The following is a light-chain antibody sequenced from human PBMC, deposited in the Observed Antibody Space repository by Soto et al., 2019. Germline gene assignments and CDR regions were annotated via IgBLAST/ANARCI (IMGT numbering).Light chain of an antibody. J-gene: IGKJ4*01. CDR3: QQRYSWPLN. V-gene: IGKV3-11*01. Sequence: EIVLTQSPATLSLSPGERATLSCRASQSLGSFLAWFQQKPGQAPRLLIYDISNRATGIPARFSGSASATDSTFTIISLVPQDFPVSFCQQRYSWPLNFGGATKVEIK. CDR2: DIS. CDR1: QSLGSF.